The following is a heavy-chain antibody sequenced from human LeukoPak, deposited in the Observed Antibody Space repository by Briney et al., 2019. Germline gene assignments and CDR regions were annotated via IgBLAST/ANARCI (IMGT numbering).Heavy chain of an antibody. CDR1: GFTFSSYW. CDR2: IKQDGSEK. J-gene: IGHJ4*02. D-gene: IGHD5-12*01. CDR3: ARNPNSGYDNFDY. Sequence: GGSLRLSCAASGFTFSSYWMSWVRQAPGKGLEWVANIKQDGSEKYYVDSVKGRFTISRDNAKNSLYLRMNSLRAEDTAVYYCARNPNSGYDNFDYWGQGTLVTVSS. V-gene: IGHV3-7*01.